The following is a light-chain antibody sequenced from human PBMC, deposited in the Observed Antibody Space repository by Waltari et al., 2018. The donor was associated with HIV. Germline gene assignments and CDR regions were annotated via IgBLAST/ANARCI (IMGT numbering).Light chain of an antibody. J-gene: IGLJ3*02. CDR1: TGVVTSSSY. V-gene: IGLV7-43*01. CDR3: LLYYGGRQPTWV. CDR2: SAD. Sequence: VVTQEPSLTVSPGGTVTLTCTSSTGVVTSSSYASWFQQRPGQAPRPLIYSADKGHSWTPDHFSGSLLGAKAALTLFGAQPEDEADYFCLLYYGGRQPTWVFGGGTKLTV.